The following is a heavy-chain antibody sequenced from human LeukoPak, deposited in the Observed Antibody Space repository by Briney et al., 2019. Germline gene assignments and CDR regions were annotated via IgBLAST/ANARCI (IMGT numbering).Heavy chain of an antibody. Sequence: SGGSLRLSCAASGFTFSSYSMNWVRQAPGKGLEWVSSISSSSGYIYYADSVKGRITISRDNAKNSLYLQMNSLRAEDTAVFYCARVVYSGYDFYSWGQGTLVTVSS. CDR1: GFTFSSYS. V-gene: IGHV3-21*01. D-gene: IGHD5-12*01. CDR3: ARVVYSGYDFYS. CDR2: ISSSSGYI. J-gene: IGHJ4*02.